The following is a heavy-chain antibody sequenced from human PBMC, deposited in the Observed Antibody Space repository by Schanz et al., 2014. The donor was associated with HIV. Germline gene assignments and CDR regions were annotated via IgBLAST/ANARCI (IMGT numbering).Heavy chain of an antibody. D-gene: IGHD5-18*01. Sequence: QVQLVKSGGGVVQPGRSLRLSCAASGFTFSTNDMHWVRQVPGKGLEWVAVISHNGNNDYYAESVKGRVTISRDNSKNTLYLQMNNLKTEDTAVYYCAKAGLFFGQLWLGFFDYWGQGAQVTVSP. V-gene: IGHV3-30*18. CDR2: ISHNGNND. CDR1: GFTFSTND. CDR3: AKAGLFFGQLWLGFFDY. J-gene: IGHJ4*02.